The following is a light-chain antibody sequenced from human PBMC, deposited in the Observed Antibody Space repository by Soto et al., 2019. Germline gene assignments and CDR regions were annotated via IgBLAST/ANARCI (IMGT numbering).Light chain of an antibody. Sequence: DLPMTQSPSTLSASVGDRVTITCRASQSISSWLAWYQQKPGKAPKLLIYDASSLESGVPSRFSGSGSATEFTLTISSLQPDDFATYYCQQYNNYWTFGQGTRVEIK. CDR1: QSISSW. CDR2: DAS. CDR3: QQYNNYWT. V-gene: IGKV1-5*01. J-gene: IGKJ1*01.